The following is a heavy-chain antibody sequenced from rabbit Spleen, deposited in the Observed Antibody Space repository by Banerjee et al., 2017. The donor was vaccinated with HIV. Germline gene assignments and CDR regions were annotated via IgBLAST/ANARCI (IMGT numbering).Heavy chain of an antibody. J-gene: IGHJ4*01. D-gene: IGHD6-1*01. Sequence: QEQLVESGGGLVQPEGSLTLTCKASGFDFSDRAVMCWVRQAPGKGLQWIACINAITGRAVYATWAKGRFTFSKTSSTTVTLQMTGLTAADTATVFCARRRSDSDGGWIDLWGPGTLVTVS. CDR1: GFDFSDRAV. CDR3: ARRRSDSDGGWIDL. CDR2: INAITGRA. V-gene: IGHV1S45*01.